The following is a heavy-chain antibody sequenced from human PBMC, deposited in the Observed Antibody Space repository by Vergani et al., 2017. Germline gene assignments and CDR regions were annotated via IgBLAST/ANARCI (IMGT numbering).Heavy chain of an antibody. CDR3: AKSGYSGYDLFDY. J-gene: IGHJ4*02. V-gene: IGHV3-NL1*01. CDR1: GFDFSSYI. D-gene: IGHD5-12*01. Sequence: QLVESGGGWVQPGGSLRLSCVVSGFDFSSYIMNWVRQAPGKGLEWVSFVSTGTKSQSYADSVKGRFTISRDNSKNTLYLQMNSLRAEDTAVYYCAKSGYSGYDLFDYWGQGTLVTVSS. CDR2: VSTGTKSQ.